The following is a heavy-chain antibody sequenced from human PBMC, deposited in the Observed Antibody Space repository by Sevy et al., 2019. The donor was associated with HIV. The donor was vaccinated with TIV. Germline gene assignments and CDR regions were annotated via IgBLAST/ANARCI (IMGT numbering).Heavy chain of an antibody. V-gene: IGHV3-23*01. Sequence: GGSLRLSCAASGFTFSSYAMSWVRQAPGKGLEWVSAISGSGGSTYYADSVKGWFTISRDNSKNTLYLQMNSLRAEDTAVYYCAKESAYYDSSGYYTDGGYFDYWGQGTLVTVSS. CDR1: GFTFSSYA. CDR2: ISGSGGST. D-gene: IGHD3-22*01. CDR3: AKESAYYDSSGYYTDGGYFDY. J-gene: IGHJ4*02.